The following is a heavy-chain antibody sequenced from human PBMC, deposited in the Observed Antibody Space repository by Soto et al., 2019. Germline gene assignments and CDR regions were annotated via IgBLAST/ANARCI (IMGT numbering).Heavy chain of an antibody. CDR2: IYYSGST. CDR3: ARAVAYCGGDCYTGWFDP. D-gene: IGHD2-21*02. J-gene: IGHJ5*02. V-gene: IGHV4-59*01. Sequence: SETLSLTRTVSGGSISSYYWSWIRQPPGKGLEWIGYIYYSGSTNYNPSLKSRVTISVDTSKNQFSLKLSSVTAADTAVYYCARAVAYCGGDCYTGWFDPWGQGTLVTVSS. CDR1: GGSISSYY.